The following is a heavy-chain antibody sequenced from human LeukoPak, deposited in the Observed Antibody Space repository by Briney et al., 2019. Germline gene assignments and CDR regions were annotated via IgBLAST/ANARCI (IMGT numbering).Heavy chain of an antibody. CDR2: IYTSGST. J-gene: IGHJ2*01. D-gene: IGHD3-10*01. V-gene: IGHV4-61*02. CDR3: ARDIWFGDLLWYFDL. Sequence: PSETLSLTCTVSGGSISSGSYYWSWIRQPAGKGLEWIGRIYTSGSTKYNPSLKSRVTISVDTSKNQFSLKLSSVTAADTAVYYCARDIWFGDLLWYFDLWGRGTLVTVSS. CDR1: GGSISSGSYY.